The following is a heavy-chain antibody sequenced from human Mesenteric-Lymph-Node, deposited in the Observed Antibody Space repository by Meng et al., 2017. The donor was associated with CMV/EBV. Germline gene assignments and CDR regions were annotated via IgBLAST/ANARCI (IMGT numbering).Heavy chain of an antibody. V-gene: IGHV4-38-2*02. D-gene: IGHD6-19*01. Sequence: GSLRLSCIVSGYSISSGYYWGWIRQPPGKGLEWIGSIYHTGSTYYSPSLKGRVNISVDTSKNQLSLRLSSLTAADTAVYYCARLGTGWFRGGFDSWGQGALVTVSS. CDR3: ARLGTGWFRGGFDS. CDR1: GYSISSGYY. CDR2: IYHTGST. J-gene: IGHJ4*02.